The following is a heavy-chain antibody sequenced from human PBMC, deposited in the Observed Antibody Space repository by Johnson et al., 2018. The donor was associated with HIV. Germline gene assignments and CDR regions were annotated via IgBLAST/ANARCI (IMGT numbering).Heavy chain of an antibody. J-gene: IGHJ3*02. D-gene: IGHD6-13*01. CDR1: GFTFSSYA. CDR2: ISYDGSNK. CDR3: ARDRGGIAEQSGAFDI. Sequence: QVQLVESGGGVVQPGRSLRLSCAASGFTFSSYAMHWVRQAPGKGLEWVAVISYDGSNKYYADSVKGRFTISRDNSKNTLYLQMNSLRAEDTAVYYCARDRGGIAEQSGAFDIWCQGTMVTVSS. V-gene: IGHV3-30*04.